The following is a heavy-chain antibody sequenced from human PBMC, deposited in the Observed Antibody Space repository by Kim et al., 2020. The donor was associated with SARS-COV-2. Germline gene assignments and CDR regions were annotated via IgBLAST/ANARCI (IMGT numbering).Heavy chain of an antibody. CDR3: ARDDDPACPGALDN. CDR2: IGYSGDT. V-gene: IGHV3-13*01. Sequence: GGSLRLSCAASGFTFSSYDMHWVRQVIGKGLEWVSGIGYSGDTHYPGSVKSRFTISRENANNYLYLQMNSLRAGDTAVYYCARDDDPACPGALDNWGQGTLVTVSS. J-gene: IGHJ3*02. CDR1: GFTFSSYD.